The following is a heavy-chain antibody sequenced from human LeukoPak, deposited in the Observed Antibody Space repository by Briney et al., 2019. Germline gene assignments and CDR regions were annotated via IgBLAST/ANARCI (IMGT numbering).Heavy chain of an antibody. CDR1: GFTFSNNG. V-gene: IGHV3-30*02. D-gene: IGHD2-2*01. Sequence: GRSLRLSCAASGFTFSNNGMHWVRQAPGKGLEWVAFIRYDGSNKYYADSVKGRFTISRDNSKNTLYLQMNSLRAEDTAVYYCAKDHCSSTSCYGPDYYYMDVWGKGTTVTVSS. CDR3: AKDHCSSTSCYGPDYYYMDV. J-gene: IGHJ6*03. CDR2: IRYDGSNK.